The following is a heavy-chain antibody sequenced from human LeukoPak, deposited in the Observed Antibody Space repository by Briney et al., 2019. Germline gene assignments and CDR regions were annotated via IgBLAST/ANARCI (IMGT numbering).Heavy chain of an antibody. J-gene: IGHJ4*02. CDR2: ISAYNGNT. CDR1: GYTFTGYY. Sequence: ASVKVSCKASGYTFTGYYMHWVRQAPGQGLEWMGWISAYNGNTNYAQKLQGRVTMTTDTSTSTAYMELRSLRSDDTAVYFCARGLVYDSSGYYYFDYWGQGTLVTVSS. V-gene: IGHV1-18*01. CDR3: ARGLVYDSSGYYYFDY. D-gene: IGHD3-22*01.